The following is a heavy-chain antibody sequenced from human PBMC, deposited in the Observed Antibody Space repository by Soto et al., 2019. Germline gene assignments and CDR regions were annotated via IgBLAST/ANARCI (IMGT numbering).Heavy chain of an antibody. CDR2: ISPSGRST. D-gene: IGHD4-4*01. Sequence: GCSLRLSCAASGSTFSNFAMNWVRQAPGKGLEWVSVISPSGRSTHYADSAKGRFTISRDNSKNTLYLQMNSLRAEDTAVYYCAKDSPTVAPFDYWGQGALVTVSS. CDR1: GSTFSNFA. CDR3: AKDSPTVAPFDY. V-gene: IGHV3-23*01. J-gene: IGHJ4*02.